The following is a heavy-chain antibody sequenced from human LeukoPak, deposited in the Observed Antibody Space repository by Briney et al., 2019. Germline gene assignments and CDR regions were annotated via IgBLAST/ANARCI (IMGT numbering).Heavy chain of an antibody. Sequence: SETLSLTCTVSSASISSSPYFWGWIRQSPGKGLEWIGSISYSGTTYYNPSLKSRVTISVDTSKNQFSLKLSSVTAADTAVYYCARLDYGDYGKDYWGQGTLVTVSS. CDR1: SASISSSPYF. CDR3: ARLDYGDYGKDY. V-gene: IGHV4-39*07. CDR2: ISYSGTT. J-gene: IGHJ4*02. D-gene: IGHD4-17*01.